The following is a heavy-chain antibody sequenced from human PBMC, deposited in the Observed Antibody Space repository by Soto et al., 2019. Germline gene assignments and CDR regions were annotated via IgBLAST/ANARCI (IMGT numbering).Heavy chain of an antibody. V-gene: IGHV1-69*13. Sequence: SVKVSCKASGGTFSSYAISWVRQAPGQGLEWMGGIIPIFGTANYAQKFQGRVTITADESTSTAYMELSSLRSEDTAVYYCASRRTTVVTRWFDPWGQGTLVTVSS. CDR1: GGTFSSYA. D-gene: IGHD4-17*01. CDR3: ASRRTTVVTRWFDP. CDR2: IIPIFGTA. J-gene: IGHJ5*02.